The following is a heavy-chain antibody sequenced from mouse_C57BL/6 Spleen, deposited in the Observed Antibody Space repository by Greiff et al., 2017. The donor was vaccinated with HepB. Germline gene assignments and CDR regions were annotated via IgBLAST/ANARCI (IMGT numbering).Heavy chain of an antibody. Sequence: QVQLQQPGAELVRPGTSVKLSCKASGYTFTSYWMHWVKQRPGQGLEWIGVIDPSDSYTNYNQKFKGKATLTVDTSSSTAYMQLSSLTSEDSAVYYCARSENPAQATFAYWGQGTLVTVSA. V-gene: IGHV1-59*01. J-gene: IGHJ3*01. CDR2: IDPSDSYT. CDR3: ARSENPAQATFAY. D-gene: IGHD3-2*02. CDR1: GYTFTSYW.